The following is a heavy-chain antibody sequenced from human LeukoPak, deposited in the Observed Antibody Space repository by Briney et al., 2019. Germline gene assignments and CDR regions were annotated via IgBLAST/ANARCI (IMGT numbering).Heavy chain of an antibody. D-gene: IGHD3-22*01. CDR2: IDRDGNIT. Sequence: GGSLRLSCAASGFSFSSYYIHWVRQAPGKGLVWVSRIDRDGNITTYADSVKGRFTISRDNAKNTLYLQMNSLRAEDTAVYYCARISYDSSGYCDYWGQGTLVTVSS. V-gene: IGHV3-74*01. CDR1: GFSFSSYY. J-gene: IGHJ4*02. CDR3: ARISYDSSGYCDY.